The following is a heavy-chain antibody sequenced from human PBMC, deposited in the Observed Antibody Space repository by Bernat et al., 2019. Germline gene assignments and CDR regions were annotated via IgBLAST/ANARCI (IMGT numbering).Heavy chain of an antibody. CDR2: ISYDGNNK. J-gene: IGHJ2*01. Sequence: QVQLVESGGGVVQPGRSLRLSCAASGFTFSSYAMHWVRQAPGKGLEWVAFISYDGNNKYSADSVKGRFTISRDNSKNTLYLQMNSLRAEDTAVYYCAGKWLFRGDWYFDLWGRGTLVTVSS. D-gene: IGHD3-22*01. CDR3: AGKWLFRGDWYFDL. CDR1: GFTFSSYA. V-gene: IGHV3-30*14.